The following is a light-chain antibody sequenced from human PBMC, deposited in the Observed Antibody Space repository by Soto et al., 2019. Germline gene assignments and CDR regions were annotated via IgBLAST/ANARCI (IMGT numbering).Light chain of an antibody. Sequence: QSALTQPPSASGSPGQSVTISCTGTSSDVGGYNFVSWYQHHPGKAPKLMIYEGSKRASGVPARFSGYKSGNTAVLTVSGLQAEDEADYYCSSYGGSNPDVFGTGTKLTVL. CDR2: EGS. J-gene: IGLJ1*01. V-gene: IGLV2-8*01. CDR1: SSDVGGYNF. CDR3: SSYGGSNPDV.